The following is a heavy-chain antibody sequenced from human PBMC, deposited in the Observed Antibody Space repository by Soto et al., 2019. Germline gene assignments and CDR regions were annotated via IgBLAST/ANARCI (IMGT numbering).Heavy chain of an antibody. V-gene: IGHV3-23*01. CDR1: GFTFSSYA. J-gene: IGHJ5*02. CDR3: ARDVLVRGYNWFDP. Sequence: PGGSLRLSCAASGFTFSSYAMSWVRQAPGKGLEWVSAISGSGGSTYYADSVKGRFTISRDNSKNTLYLQMNSLRSDDTAVYYCARDVLVRGYNWFDPWGQGTLVTVSS. D-gene: IGHD3-10*01. CDR2: ISGSGGST.